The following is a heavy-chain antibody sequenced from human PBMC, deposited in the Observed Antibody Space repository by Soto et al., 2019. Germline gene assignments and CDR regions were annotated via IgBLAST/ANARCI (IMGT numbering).Heavy chain of an antibody. J-gene: IGHJ4*02. Sequence: EVQLLESGGGLVQPGGSLRLSCAASGFTFSSYAMSWVRQAPGKGLEWVSAISGSGSSTYYADSVKGRFTISRDNSKNTLYLQMNSLRAEDTAVYYCAKGGIQLWLQEYYFDYWGQGTLVTVSS. V-gene: IGHV3-23*01. CDR2: ISGSGSST. CDR3: AKGGIQLWLQEYYFDY. CDR1: GFTFSSYA. D-gene: IGHD5-18*01.